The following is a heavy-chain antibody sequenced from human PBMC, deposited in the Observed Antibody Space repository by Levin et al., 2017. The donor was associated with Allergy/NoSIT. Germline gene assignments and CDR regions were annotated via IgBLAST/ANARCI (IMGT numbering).Heavy chain of an antibody. CDR2: IYYSGST. J-gene: IGHJ5*02. D-gene: IGHD2-15*01. Sequence: SETLSLTCTVSGGSISSYYWSWIRQPPGKGLEWIGYIYYSGSTNYNPSLKSRVTISVDTSKNQFSLKLSSVTAADTAVYYCARASSGGSCDSRVCWFDPWGQGTLVTVSS. CDR3: ARASSGGSCDSRVCWFDP. V-gene: IGHV4-59*01. CDR1: GGSISSYY.